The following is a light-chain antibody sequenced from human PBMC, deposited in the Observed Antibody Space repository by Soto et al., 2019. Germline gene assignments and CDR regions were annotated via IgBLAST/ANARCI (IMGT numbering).Light chain of an antibody. Sequence: EIVMTQSPATLSVSPGEGCTLSCRASQSVSSNLAWYQQKPGQAPRLLIYGASTRASGIPARFSGSGSGTEFTLTISRLEPEDFAVYYCQQYGSSGTFGQGAKVDIK. J-gene: IGKJ1*01. V-gene: IGKV3-15*01. CDR3: QQYGSSGT. CDR1: QSVSSN. CDR2: GAS.